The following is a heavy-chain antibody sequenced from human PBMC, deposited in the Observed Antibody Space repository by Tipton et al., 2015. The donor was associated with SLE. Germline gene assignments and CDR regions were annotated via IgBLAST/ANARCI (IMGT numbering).Heavy chain of an antibody. CDR3: ARLYGMSLDY. J-gene: IGHJ4*02. Sequence: TLSLTCTVSGGSISTSENYWGWIRQPPGKGLEWIGSIYYSGNTYHNPSLRSRVTISVDTSKNQFSLTLSSVTAADTAVYYCARLYGMSLDYWGQGTLVTVSS. V-gene: IGHV4-39*07. CDR2: IYYSGNT. D-gene: IGHD2-2*02. CDR1: GGSISTSENY.